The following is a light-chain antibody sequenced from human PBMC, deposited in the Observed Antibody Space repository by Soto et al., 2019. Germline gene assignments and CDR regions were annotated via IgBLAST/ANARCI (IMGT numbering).Light chain of an antibody. CDR3: QQSYSIPYV. V-gene: IGKV1-39*01. CDR2: AAS. CDR1: QSISTY. Sequence: DIQMTQSPSYLSASVGDRVTITCRASQSISTYVNWYQQKTGKAPQLLIHAASSLQGGVPSRFRGSGSGTDFTLTISSLHPEDFATYYCQQSYSIPYVFGQATKLEIE. J-gene: IGKJ2*01.